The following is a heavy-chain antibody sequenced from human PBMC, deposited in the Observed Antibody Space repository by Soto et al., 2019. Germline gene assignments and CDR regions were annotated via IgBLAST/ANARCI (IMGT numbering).Heavy chain of an antibody. D-gene: IGHD6-19*01. Sequence: WGSLRLSCAASGFTFSSYAMHWVRQAPGKGLEWVAVISYDGSNKYYADSVKGRFTISRDNSKNTLYLQMNSLRAEDTAVYYCARVGYETSYSSGWYSDSWFDPWGQGTLVTVSS. CDR3: ARVGYETSYSSGWYSDSWFDP. CDR2: ISYDGSNK. J-gene: IGHJ5*02. CDR1: GFTFSSYA. V-gene: IGHV3-30-3*01.